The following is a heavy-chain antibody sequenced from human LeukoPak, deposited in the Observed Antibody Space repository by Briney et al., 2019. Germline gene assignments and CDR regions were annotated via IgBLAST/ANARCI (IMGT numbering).Heavy chain of an antibody. D-gene: IGHD4-11*01. Sequence: GGSLRLSCAASGFTFSTYSMNWLRLAPGKGLEWVSSISPDSNYKYYVDSVKGRFTISRDNAKNLLYLQMDSLRAEDTAVYYCARDPTQYLRYGYFDYWGQGTLVTGSS. CDR1: GFTFSTYS. CDR3: ARDPTQYLRYGYFDY. V-gene: IGHV3-21*01. CDR2: ISPDSNYK. J-gene: IGHJ4*02.